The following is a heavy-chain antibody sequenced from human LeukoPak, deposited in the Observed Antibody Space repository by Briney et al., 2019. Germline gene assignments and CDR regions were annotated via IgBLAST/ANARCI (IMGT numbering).Heavy chain of an antibody. CDR2: IWYDGSNK. CDR3: AKDEYCSSTSCYAVDY. J-gene: IGHJ4*02. D-gene: IGHD2-2*01. Sequence: GGSLRLSCAASGFTFSSYGMHWVRQAPGKGLEWVAVIWYDGSNKYYADSVKGRFTISRDNSKSTLYLQMNSLRAEDTAVYYCAKDEYCSSTSCYAVDYWGQGTLVTVSS. CDR1: GFTFSSYG. V-gene: IGHV3-33*06.